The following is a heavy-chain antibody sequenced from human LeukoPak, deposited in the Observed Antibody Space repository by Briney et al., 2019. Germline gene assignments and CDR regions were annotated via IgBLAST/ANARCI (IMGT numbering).Heavy chain of an antibody. D-gene: IGHD2-21*02. CDR1: GYTFTSYG. Sequence: ASVKVSCKASGYTFTSYGISWGRQGPGQGLEWMGSMCAYNGNTKYAQKLQGRVTMTTDTSTSKAYMELRSLRSEATAAYFYARVTKGYCGGYCYSDYWGQGTLVTVSS. CDR3: ARVTKGYCGGYCYSDY. J-gene: IGHJ4*02. V-gene: IGHV1-18*01. CDR2: MCAYNGNT.